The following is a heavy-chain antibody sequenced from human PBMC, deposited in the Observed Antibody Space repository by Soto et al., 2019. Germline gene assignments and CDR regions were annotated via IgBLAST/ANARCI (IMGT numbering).Heavy chain of an antibody. Sequence: QVQLVQSGAEVKKPGSSVKVSCKASGGTFSSYAISWVRQAPGQGLEWMGGIIPIFGTANYAQKFQGRVTITADESTSTAYMELSSLRSEATAVYYCARGYSNASDDYYYGMDVWGQGTTVTVSS. CDR1: GGTFSSYA. D-gene: IGHD5-18*01. CDR3: ARGYSNASDDYYYGMDV. V-gene: IGHV1-69*12. CDR2: IIPIFGTA. J-gene: IGHJ6*02.